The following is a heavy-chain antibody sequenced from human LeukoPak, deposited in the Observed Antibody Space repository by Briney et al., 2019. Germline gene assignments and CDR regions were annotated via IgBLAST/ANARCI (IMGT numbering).Heavy chain of an antibody. V-gene: IGHV1-2*02. CDR1: GYSFTGYY. D-gene: IGHD3-22*01. J-gene: IGHJ5*02. CDR3: FSDDSSGNSDT. CDR2: INPYSGDT. Sequence: ASVKVSCKASGYSFTGYYIHWLRQAPGQGLEWMGWINPYSGDTNYARKFQGRVTMTRDTSISTAYMALSGLTSDDTSVYYCFSDDSSGNSDTWGQGTLVTVSS.